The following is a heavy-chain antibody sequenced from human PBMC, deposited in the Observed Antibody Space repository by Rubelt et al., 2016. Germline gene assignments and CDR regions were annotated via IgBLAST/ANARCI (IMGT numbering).Heavy chain of an antibody. CDR1: GFTFSSYG. CDR2: VWSDGGKK. CDR3: ARDRTSISPGGIGY. Sequence: GGGVVQPGRSLRLSCAASGFTFSSYGMHWVRQAPGKGLEWVAVVWSDGGKKHYGDSGKGRFTISRDNSKNTLYLQVASLRVDYTAVYYCARDRTSISPGGIGYWGQGTLVTVSS. J-gene: IGHJ4*02. D-gene: IGHD2-2*01. V-gene: IGHV3-33*01.